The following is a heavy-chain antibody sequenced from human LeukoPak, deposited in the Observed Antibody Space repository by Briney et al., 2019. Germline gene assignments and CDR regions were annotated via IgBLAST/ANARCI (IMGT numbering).Heavy chain of an antibody. CDR1: GFTFSSYG. V-gene: IGHV3-23*01. CDR2: ISGSGGST. CDR3: AKVLRSVAGTNAFDF. Sequence: PGGSLRLSCAASGFTFSSYGMSWVRQAPGKGLEWLSSISGSGGSTYYADSVKGRFTISRDNSKNTLYLQMNSLRAEDTAVHYCAKVLRSVAGTNAFDFWGQGTMVAVSS. J-gene: IGHJ3*01. D-gene: IGHD6-19*01.